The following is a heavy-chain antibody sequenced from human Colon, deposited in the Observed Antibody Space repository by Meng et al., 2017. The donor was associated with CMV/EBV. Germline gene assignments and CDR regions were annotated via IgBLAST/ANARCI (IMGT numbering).Heavy chain of an antibody. CDR3: ARDKGFLGGTFDY. J-gene: IGHJ4*02. CDR1: GFTFSSYT. CDR2: ISTSGTNI. V-gene: IGHV3-21*06. D-gene: IGHD3-10*01. Sequence: GGSLRLSCETSGFTFSSYTMHWVRQAPGKGLEWVSSISTSGTNIYYADSVKCRFTVSRDDARDSLYLQLNSLRAEDTALYYCARDKGFLGGTFDYWGQGTVVTVSS.